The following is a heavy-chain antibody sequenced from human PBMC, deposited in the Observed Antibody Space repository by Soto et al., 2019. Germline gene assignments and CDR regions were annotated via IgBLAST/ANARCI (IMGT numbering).Heavy chain of an antibody. CDR1: GCTFSNYA. CDR2: IVPIFGTT. J-gene: IGHJ6*02. D-gene: IGHD6-19*01. V-gene: IGHV1-69*12. Sequence: QVQLVQSGAEVKKPGSSVKVSCKVSGCTFSNYAIDGLRLSPGNGLEWIGGIVPIFGTTYYTQKFQGRATIIADDSTTTAYLEISSMRSEDTAIYYCARVEAVAGLYNYHGLDVWGQGTAVTVSS. CDR3: ARVEAVAGLYNYHGLDV.